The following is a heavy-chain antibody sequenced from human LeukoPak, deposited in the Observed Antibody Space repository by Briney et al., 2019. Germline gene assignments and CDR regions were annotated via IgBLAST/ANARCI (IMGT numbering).Heavy chain of an antibody. D-gene: IGHD1-1*01. CDR3: TRVGSSGSVDY. V-gene: IGHV3-11*06. CDR1: GFTFSDYY. CDR2: ISSRTSDT. Sequence: GGSLRLSCAASGFTFSDYYMSWIRQAPGKGLECVSYISSRTSDTNYVDSVKGRFTISRDNAKNSLYLHMNSLRAEDTAVYYCTRVGSSGSVDYWGQGTLVTVSS. J-gene: IGHJ4*02.